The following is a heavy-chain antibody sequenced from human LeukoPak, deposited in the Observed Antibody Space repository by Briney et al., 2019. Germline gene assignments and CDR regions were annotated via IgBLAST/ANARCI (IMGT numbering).Heavy chain of an antibody. CDR1: GYAFTSYD. CDR3: ARFDGAADNFDY. J-gene: IGHJ4*02. V-gene: IGHV1-8*01. CDR2: MNPNSGNT. D-gene: IGHD6-25*01. Sequence: ASVKVSCKASGYAFTSYDNNWVRQATGQGLEWMGWMNPNSGNTGYAQKFQGRVTMTRNTSISTAYMELSSLRSEDTAVYYCARFDGAADNFDYWGQGTLVTVSS.